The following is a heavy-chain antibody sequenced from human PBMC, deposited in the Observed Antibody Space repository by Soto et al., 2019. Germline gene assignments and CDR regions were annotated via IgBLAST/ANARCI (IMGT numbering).Heavy chain of an antibody. V-gene: IGHV1-18*01. CDR2: ISAPNGNT. J-gene: IGHJ4*02. Sequence: QVHLVQSGAEVKKPGASEKVSCKASGYTFTSYGITWVRQAPGQGLEWMGWISAPNGNTDYAQKLQGRVIVTRDTTSSTAYMELRSLRSDDTAVYYCARGRYGDYWGQGALVTVSS. CDR3: ARGRYGDY. D-gene: IGHD1-1*01. CDR1: GYTFTSYG.